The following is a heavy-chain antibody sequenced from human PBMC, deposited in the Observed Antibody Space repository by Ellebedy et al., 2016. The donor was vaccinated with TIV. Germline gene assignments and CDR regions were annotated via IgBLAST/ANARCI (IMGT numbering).Heavy chain of an antibody. J-gene: IGHJ4*02. CDR1: GGSISSSSYY. V-gene: IGHV4-39*01. CDR2: IYYSGST. Sequence: SETLSLTCTVSGGSISSSSYYWGWIRQPPGKGLERIGSIYYSGSTYYNPSLKSRVTISVDTSKNQFSLKLRSVTAADTAVYYCARYVGAAAQFDYWGQGTLVTVSS. CDR3: ARYVGAAAQFDY. D-gene: IGHD6-25*01.